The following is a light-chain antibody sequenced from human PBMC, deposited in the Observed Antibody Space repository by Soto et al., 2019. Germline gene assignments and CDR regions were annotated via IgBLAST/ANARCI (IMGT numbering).Light chain of an antibody. J-gene: IGLJ1*01. V-gene: IGLV2-8*01. CDR3: TSHALL. CDR1: SSDVGGYNY. Sequence: QSALTQPPSASGSPGQSVTISRTGTSSDVGGYNYVSWYQQHPGKAPKLIISEVSKRPSGVPDRFSGSKSGNTASLTVSGLQAEDEADYYCTSHALLFGTGTKVTVL. CDR2: EVS.